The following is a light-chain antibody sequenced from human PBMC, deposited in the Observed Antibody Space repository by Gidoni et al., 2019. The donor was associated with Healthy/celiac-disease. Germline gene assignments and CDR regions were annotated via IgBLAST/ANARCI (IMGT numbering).Light chain of an antibody. CDR2: WAS. CDR1: QSVLYSSNNKNY. V-gene: IGKV4-1*01. J-gene: IGKJ2*01. CDR3: QQYYSTPHT. Sequence: DILMTQSPDSLAVSLGERATINCKSSQSVLYSSNNKNYLAWYQQKPGQPPKLLICWASTREAGVPDRFSGSGSGTDFTLTISSLQAEDVAVYYCQQYYSTPHTFGQGTKLEIK.